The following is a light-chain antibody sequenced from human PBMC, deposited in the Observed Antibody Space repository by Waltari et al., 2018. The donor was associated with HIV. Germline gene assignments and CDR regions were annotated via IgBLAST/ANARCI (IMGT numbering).Light chain of an antibody. CDR2: DVS. CDR1: SSDVGGYHY. Sequence: QSALTQPRSVSGSPGQSVTISCTGTSSDVGGYHYVSWYQQHPGQAPKLMIYDVSKRPSGVPDRFAGSNSGNTASLTISGLQADDEADYYCCSYAGSYTWVFGGGTKLTVL. J-gene: IGLJ3*02. V-gene: IGLV2-11*01. CDR3: CSYAGSYTWV.